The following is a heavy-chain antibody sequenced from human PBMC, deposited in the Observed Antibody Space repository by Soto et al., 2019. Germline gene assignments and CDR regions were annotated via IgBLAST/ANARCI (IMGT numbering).Heavy chain of an antibody. V-gene: IGHV4-4*02. CDR2: VCHTGTT. J-gene: IGHJ4*02. CDR1: GDSVSSPYY. CDR3: ARSAGWYAVHS. Sequence: QVQLQESGPGLVKPSGTLSLTCAVSGDSVSSPYYWCWVRQPPGKGLEWIGEVCHTGTTSYNPSLMSRVTISMDKAINQFSLDLSSVSAADTAVYYCARSAGWYAVHSWGPGTLVIVSS. D-gene: IGHD6-19*01.